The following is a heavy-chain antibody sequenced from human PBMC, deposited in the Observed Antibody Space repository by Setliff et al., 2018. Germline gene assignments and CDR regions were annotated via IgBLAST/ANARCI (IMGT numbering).Heavy chain of an antibody. Sequence: SVKVSCKASGGTFSSYAISWVRQAPGQGLEWMGRIIPIFGTANYAQKFQGRVTITADKPTSTAYMELSSLRSEDTAVYYCARGRHPPWSGYPYYYMDVWGKGTTVTVSS. CDR2: IIPIFGTA. D-gene: IGHD3-3*01. CDR3: ARGRHPPWSGYPYYYMDV. V-gene: IGHV1-69*06. CDR1: GGTFSSYA. J-gene: IGHJ6*03.